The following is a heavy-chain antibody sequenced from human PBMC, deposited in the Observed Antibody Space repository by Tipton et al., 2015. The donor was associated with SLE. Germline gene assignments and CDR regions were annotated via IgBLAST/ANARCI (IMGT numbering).Heavy chain of an antibody. Sequence: TLSLTCAVSGYSLSSGYYWSWIRQPPGKGLEWIGEINHSGSTNYNPSLKSRVTISVDTSKNQFSLKLSSVTAADTAVYYCARGRSSSPPYYYYYMDVWGKGTTVTVSS. CDR2: INHSGST. V-gene: IGHV4-34*01. J-gene: IGHJ6*03. CDR3: ARGRSSSPPYYYYYMDV. D-gene: IGHD6-13*01. CDR1: GYSLSSGYY.